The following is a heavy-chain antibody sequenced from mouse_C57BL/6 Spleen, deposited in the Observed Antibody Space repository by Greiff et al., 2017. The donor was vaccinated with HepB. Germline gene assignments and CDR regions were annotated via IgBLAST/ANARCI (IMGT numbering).Heavy chain of an antibody. CDR3: ARTSYGSVWYFDV. J-gene: IGHJ1*03. V-gene: IGHV14-3*01. CDR1: GFNIKNTY. D-gene: IGHD1-1*01. Sequence: VQLKESVAELVRPGASVKLSCTASGFNIKNTYMHWVKQRPEQGLEWIGRIDPANGNTKYAPKFQGKATITADTSSNTAYLQLSSLTSEDTAIYYCARTSYGSVWYFDVWGTGTTVTVSS. CDR2: IDPANGNT.